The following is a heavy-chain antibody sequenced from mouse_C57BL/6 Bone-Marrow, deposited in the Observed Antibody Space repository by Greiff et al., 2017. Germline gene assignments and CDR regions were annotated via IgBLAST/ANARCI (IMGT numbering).Heavy chain of an antibody. J-gene: IGHJ4*01. Sequence: EVQRVESGGGLVQPKGSLKLSCAASGFSFNTYAMNWVRQAPGKGLEWVARIRSKSNNYATYYADSVKDRFTISRDDSESMLYLQMNNLKTEDTAMYYCVSYYYGSSYPYYAMDYWGQGTSVTVSS. V-gene: IGHV10-1*01. CDR1: GFSFNTYA. D-gene: IGHD1-1*01. CDR2: IRSKSNNYAT. CDR3: VSYYYGSSYPYYAMDY.